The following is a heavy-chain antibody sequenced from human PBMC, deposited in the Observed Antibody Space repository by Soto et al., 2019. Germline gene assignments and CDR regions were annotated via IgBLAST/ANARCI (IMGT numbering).Heavy chain of an antibody. V-gene: IGHV1-2*04. J-gene: IGHJ5*02. Sequence: QVQLVQSGAEVKKPGASVKVSCKASGYTFTGYYMHWVRQAPGQGLEWMGWINPNSGGTNYAQKFQGWVTMTRDTSISTAYMELSRLRSDDTDVYYCARGGDHYGSDPNWFDPWGQGTLVTVSS. CDR1: GYTFTGYY. D-gene: IGHD3-10*01. CDR3: ARGGDHYGSDPNWFDP. CDR2: INPNSGGT.